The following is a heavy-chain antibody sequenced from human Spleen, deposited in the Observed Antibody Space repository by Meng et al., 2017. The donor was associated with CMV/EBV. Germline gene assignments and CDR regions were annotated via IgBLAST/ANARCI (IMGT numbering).Heavy chain of an antibody. V-gene: IGHV1-2*02. J-gene: IGHJ4*02. CDR1: GYTCTGYY. CDR3: ARGRGSTSSNFDY. Sequence: KASGYTCTGYYMHWVRQAPGQGLEWMGWIKPNSGGTNYAQKFQGRVTMTRDTSITTAYMELSRLRSDDTAVYYCARGRGSTSSNFDYWGQGTLVTVSS. CDR2: IKPNSGGT. D-gene: IGHD2-2*01.